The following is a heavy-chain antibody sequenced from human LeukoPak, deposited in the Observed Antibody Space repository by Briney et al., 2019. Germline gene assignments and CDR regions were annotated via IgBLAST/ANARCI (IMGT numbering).Heavy chain of an antibody. V-gene: IGHV3-23*05. CDR1: EFTFRNYA. CDR3: AKGAVGSSSGLEY. Sequence: GGSLRLSCAASEFTFRNYAMTWVREAPGKGLEWVSSIVTSGSTYYADSVKGRFTISRDNSKNTLYLQMNRLRAEDTAVYFCAKGAVGSSSGLEYWGQGTLVTVSS. D-gene: IGHD6-19*01. CDR2: IVTSGST. J-gene: IGHJ4*02.